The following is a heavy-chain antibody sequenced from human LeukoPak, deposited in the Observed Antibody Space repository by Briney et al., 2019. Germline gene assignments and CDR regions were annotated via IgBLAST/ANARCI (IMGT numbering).Heavy chain of an antibody. V-gene: IGHV4-4*07. CDR2: IYISGST. CDR3: ARDRYYYDSSGYYYFDY. J-gene: IGHJ4*02. Sequence: SETLSLTCTVSGGSISSYYWSWIRQPAGKGLEWIGRIYISGSTNYNPSLKSRVTMSVDTSKNQFSLKLSSVTAADTAVYYCARDRYYYDSSGYYYFDYWGQGTLVTVSS. D-gene: IGHD3-22*01. CDR1: GGSISSYY.